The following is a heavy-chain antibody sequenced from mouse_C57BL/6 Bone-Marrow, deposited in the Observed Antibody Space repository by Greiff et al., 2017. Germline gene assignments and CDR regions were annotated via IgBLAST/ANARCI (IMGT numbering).Heavy chain of an antibody. CDR3: ARWGTVVAD. Sequence: PGAELVRPGSSVKLSCKASGYTFTSYWMHWVKQRPIQGLEWIGNIDPSDSETHYNQKFKDKATLTVDKSSSTAYMQLSSLTSEDSAVYYCARWGTVVADWGQGTTLTVSS. D-gene: IGHD1-1*01. CDR1: GYTFTSYW. J-gene: IGHJ2*01. CDR2: IDPSDSET. V-gene: IGHV1-52*01.